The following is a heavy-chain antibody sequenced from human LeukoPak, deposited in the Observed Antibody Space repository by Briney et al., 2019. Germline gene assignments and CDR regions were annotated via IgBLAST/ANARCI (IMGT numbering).Heavy chain of an antibody. CDR3: TTSDTAMVWDDY. V-gene: IGHV3-15*01. CDR1: GFTFSNAW. CDR2: IKSKTDGGTT. Sequence: AGWSLRLSCAASGFTFSNAWMSWVRQAPGKGLEWVGRIKSKTDGGTTDYAAPVKGRFTISRDDSKNTLYLQMNSLKTEDTAVYYCTTSDTAMVWDDYWGQGTLVTVSS. D-gene: IGHD5-18*01. J-gene: IGHJ4*02.